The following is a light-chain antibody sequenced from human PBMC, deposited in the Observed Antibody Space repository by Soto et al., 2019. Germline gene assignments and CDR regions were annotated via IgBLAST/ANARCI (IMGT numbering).Light chain of an antibody. Sequence: QSVLTQPPSVSAAPGQRVTISCTGTSSDVDAYNYVSWYQQYPGKAPRLIIYEVTYRAAGIPSRFSGSKSANTASLTISGLQAEDEADYYCSSYTTSKTRVFGTGTKVTVL. CDR1: SSDVDAYNY. CDR3: SSYTTSKTRV. CDR2: EVT. J-gene: IGLJ1*01. V-gene: IGLV2-14*01.